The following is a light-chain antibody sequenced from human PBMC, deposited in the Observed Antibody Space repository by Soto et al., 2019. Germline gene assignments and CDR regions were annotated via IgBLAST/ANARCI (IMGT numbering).Light chain of an antibody. CDR1: SSDIGAYNY. J-gene: IGLJ3*02. CDR3: SSYTSTYSWV. CDR2: EVT. V-gene: IGLV2-14*01. Sequence: QSVLTQPASVSGSPGQSITISCTGTSSDIGAYNYVSWYQQHPGTAPKLIIYEVTNRPSGVSAHFSGSKSGNAASLTISGLQAADEADYYCSSYTSTYSWVFGGGTKLTVL.